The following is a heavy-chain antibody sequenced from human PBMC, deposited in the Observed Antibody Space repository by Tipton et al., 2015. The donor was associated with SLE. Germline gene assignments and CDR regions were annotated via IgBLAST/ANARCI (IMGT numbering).Heavy chain of an antibody. CDR1: GFTFSNYE. D-gene: IGHD6-13*01. J-gene: IGHJ4*02. V-gene: IGHV3-48*03. Sequence: GSLRLSCAASGFTFSNYEMNWVRQAPGKGLEWVSYISPSGTTIYYADSVKGRFTISRDNAKKSMYLQMNSLSAEDTAVYYCARGGSWYYYWGQGTLVTVSS. CDR2: ISPSGTTI. CDR3: ARGGSWYYY.